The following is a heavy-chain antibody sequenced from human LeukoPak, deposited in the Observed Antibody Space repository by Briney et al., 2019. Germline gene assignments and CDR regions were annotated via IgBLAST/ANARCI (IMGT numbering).Heavy chain of an antibody. CDR2: VSSRGDTI. Sequence: GGSLRLSCTDSGVSFTDNFMGWLRQAPGKGLEWVSYVSSRGDTIHYSDAVQGRFSISRDNSKRSLYLEMTRLRINDTAVYYCARGGYGWTFKTWGQGTLVSVSS. CDR3: ARGGYGWTFKT. CDR1: GVSFTDNF. J-gene: IGHJ4*02. D-gene: IGHD2/OR15-2a*01. V-gene: IGHV3-11*01.